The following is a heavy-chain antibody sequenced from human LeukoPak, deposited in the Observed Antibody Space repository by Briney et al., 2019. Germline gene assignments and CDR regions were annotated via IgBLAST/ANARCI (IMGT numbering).Heavy chain of an antibody. Sequence: TGGSPRLSCAASGFTFSSYAMSWVRQAPGKGREWVSAISGSGGSTYYADSVKGRFTISRDNSKNTLWLQMNSLRADDTAIYYCARDVEARISAAGTFDYWGQGSLVTVSS. D-gene: IGHD6-13*01. CDR2: ISGSGGST. CDR3: ARDVEARISAAGTFDY. CDR1: GFTFSSYA. J-gene: IGHJ4*02. V-gene: IGHV3-23*01.